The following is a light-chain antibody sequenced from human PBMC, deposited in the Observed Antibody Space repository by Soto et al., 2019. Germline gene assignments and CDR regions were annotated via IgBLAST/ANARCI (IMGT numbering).Light chain of an antibody. V-gene: IGKV1-13*02. CDR1: QGISSA. J-gene: IGKJ4*02. Sequence: AIQLTQSPSSLSASVGDRVSITCRSSQGISSALAWYQQKPGKAPELLIYDASTLESGVPSRFSGSGSGTDFTLTITSLQPEDLATYDCQVSNSYPLTLGGGTKVEIK. CDR3: QVSNSYPLT. CDR2: DAS.